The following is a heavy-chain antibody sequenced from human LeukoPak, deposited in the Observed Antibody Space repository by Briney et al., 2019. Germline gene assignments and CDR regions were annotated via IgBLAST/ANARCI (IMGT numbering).Heavy chain of an antibody. CDR1: GFTFSDHY. D-gene: IGHD2-21*02. V-gene: IGHV3-72*01. J-gene: IGHJ4*02. CDR3: ARGGDSGWYFDY. Sequence: PGGSLRLSSAASGFTFSDHYMDWVRQAPGKGLEWVGRTRNKANSYTTEYAASVKGRFTISRDDSKNSLFLQMNSLKTEDTAVYYCARGGDSGWYFDYWGQETLDPVSS. CDR2: TRNKANSYTT.